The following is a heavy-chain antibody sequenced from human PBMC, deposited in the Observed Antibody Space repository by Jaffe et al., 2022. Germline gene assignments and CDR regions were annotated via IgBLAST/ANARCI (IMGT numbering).Heavy chain of an antibody. D-gene: IGHD5-12*01. CDR3: ARDPPLAYSGYDEPGYYFDY. V-gene: IGHV4-34*01. J-gene: IGHJ4*02. Sequence: QVQLQQWGAGLLKPSETLSLTCAVYGGSFSGYYWSWIRQPPGKGLEWIGEINHSGSTNYNPSLKSRVTISVDTSKNQFSLKLSSVTAADTAVYYCARDPPLAYSGYDEPGYYFDYWGQGTLVTVSS. CDR1: GGSFSGYY. CDR2: INHSGST.